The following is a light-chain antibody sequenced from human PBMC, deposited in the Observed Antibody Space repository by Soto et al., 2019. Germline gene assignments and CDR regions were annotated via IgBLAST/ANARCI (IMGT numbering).Light chain of an antibody. CDR1: QSVSTN. J-gene: IGKJ1*01. Sequence: EIVMTQSPATLSVSPGETTTLSSRASQSVSTNLAWYQHKPGQSPRLLIYGAPTRATGIPARFGGSGSGTEFTLTISSLQSEDFAVYYCQQYNNWPPWTFGQGTKVEIK. CDR2: GAP. CDR3: QQYNNWPPWT. V-gene: IGKV3-15*01.